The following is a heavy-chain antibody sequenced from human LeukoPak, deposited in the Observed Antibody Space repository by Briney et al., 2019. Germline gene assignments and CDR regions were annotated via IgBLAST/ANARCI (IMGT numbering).Heavy chain of an antibody. V-gene: IGHV1-46*01. CDR1: LYTFTSYY. Sequence: GSSVKVSCKASLYTFTSYYMHWVRQAPGQGLEWMGIINLSGGSTSYAQKFQGRVTMTRGMSTSTVYMELSSLRSEDTAVYYCARVHLPYCGGDCLYYFDYWGQGTLVTVSS. CDR2: INLSGGST. CDR3: ARVHLPYCGGDCLYYFDY. J-gene: IGHJ4*02. D-gene: IGHD2-21*02.